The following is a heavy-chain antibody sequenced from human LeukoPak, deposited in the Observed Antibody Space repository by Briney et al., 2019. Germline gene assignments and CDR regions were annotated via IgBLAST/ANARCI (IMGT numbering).Heavy chain of an antibody. CDR2: IKQDGSEK. CDR1: GFTFSTYW. Sequence: GGSLRLSCAASGFTFSTYWMSWVRQAPGKGLEWVANIKQDGSEKYYVDSVKGRFTISRDNAKNSLYLQMNSLRAEDTAVYYCARSRYGDAHYFGYWGQGTLVTVSS. J-gene: IGHJ4*02. D-gene: IGHD4-17*01. V-gene: IGHV3-7*01. CDR3: ARSRYGDAHYFGY.